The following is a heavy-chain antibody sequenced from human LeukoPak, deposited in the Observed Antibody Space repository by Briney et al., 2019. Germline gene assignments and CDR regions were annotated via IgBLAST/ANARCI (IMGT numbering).Heavy chain of an antibody. Sequence: GEPLRISCKGFGYMYTSYWIAWVRQMPGKGLEWMGMIYPADSDTRYSPSFQGQVTISADKSISTAYLHWNSLKASDTAMYYCARGLGLTIFGPSDYWGLGTLVTVSS. CDR1: GYMYTSYW. CDR2: IYPADSDT. D-gene: IGHD3-3*01. CDR3: ARGLGLTIFGPSDY. J-gene: IGHJ4*02. V-gene: IGHV5-51*01.